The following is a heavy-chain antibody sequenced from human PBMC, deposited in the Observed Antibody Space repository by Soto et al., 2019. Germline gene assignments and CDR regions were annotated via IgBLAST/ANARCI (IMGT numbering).Heavy chain of an antibody. Sequence: ASVKVSCKASGYTFTSYGSIWVRQAPGQGLEWMGWISSYSGNTNYAQKLQGRVTMTTDTSTSTAYMELRSLRSDDTAVYYCARTYVSGMSSDYWGQGTLVTVSS. V-gene: IGHV1-18*01. D-gene: IGHD3-10*01. J-gene: IGHJ4*02. CDR3: ARTYVSGMSSDY. CDR1: GYTFTSYG. CDR2: ISSYSGNT.